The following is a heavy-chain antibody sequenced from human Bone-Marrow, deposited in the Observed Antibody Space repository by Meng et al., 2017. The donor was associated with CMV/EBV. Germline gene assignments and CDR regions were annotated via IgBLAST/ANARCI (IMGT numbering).Heavy chain of an antibody. D-gene: IGHD2-15*01. J-gene: IGHJ5*02. CDR3: VQGGYQRGDA. Sequence: GGSLRLSCAASGFTFSSYWMSWVRQAPGKGLEWVANINQDGSEKYYADSVKGRFTISRDNAKNSLYLQMYSLRAEDTAVYYCVQGGYQRGDAWGQGTLVTVSS. CDR2: INQDGSEK. V-gene: IGHV3-7*01. CDR1: GFTFSSYW.